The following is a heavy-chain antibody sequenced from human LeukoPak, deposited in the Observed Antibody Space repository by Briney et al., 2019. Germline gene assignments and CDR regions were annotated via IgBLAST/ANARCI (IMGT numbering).Heavy chain of an antibody. CDR1: GGSVSNYY. CDR3: ARQGSGWYDY. V-gene: IGHV4-59*08. Sequence: SETLSLTCTVSGGSVSNYYWTWIRQPPGKGLEWIAYIYYSGSTNYNPSLKSRVTILVDTSKNQFSLKLSSVTAADTAVYYCARQGSGWYDYWGQGTLVTVSS. D-gene: IGHD6-19*01. CDR2: IYYSGST. J-gene: IGHJ4*02.